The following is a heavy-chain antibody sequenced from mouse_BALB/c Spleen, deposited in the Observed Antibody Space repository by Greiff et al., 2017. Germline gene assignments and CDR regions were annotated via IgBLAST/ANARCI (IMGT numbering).Heavy chain of an antibody. CDR2: IDPETGGT. D-gene: IGHD1-1*01. J-gene: IGHJ1*01. V-gene: IGHV1-15*01. CDR3: TRGGTDYYGSRNWYFDV. CDR1: GYTFTDYE. Sequence: QVQLKQSGAELVRPGASVTLSCKASGYTFTDYEMHWVKQTPVHGLEWIGAIDPETGGTAYNQKFKGKATLTADKSSSTAYMELRSLTSEDSAVYYCTRGGTDYYGSRNWYFDVWGAGTTVTVSS.